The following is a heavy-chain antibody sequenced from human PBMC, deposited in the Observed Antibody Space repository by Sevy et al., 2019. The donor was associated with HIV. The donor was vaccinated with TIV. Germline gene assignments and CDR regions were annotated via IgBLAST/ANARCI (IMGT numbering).Heavy chain of an antibody. Sequence: GGSLRLSCTASASTFSDFYMRWVRQAPGKGLEWLPFISTNGRNIYYADSVKGEFTVSRDKAKKSQFLQMNSLRAEDTATYFCATPTCRADIFAYWGQGALVTRSS. D-gene: IGHD1-26*01. CDR2: ISTNGRNI. CDR3: ATPTCRADIFAY. J-gene: IGHJ4*02. V-gene: IGHV3-11*01. CDR1: ASTFSDFY.